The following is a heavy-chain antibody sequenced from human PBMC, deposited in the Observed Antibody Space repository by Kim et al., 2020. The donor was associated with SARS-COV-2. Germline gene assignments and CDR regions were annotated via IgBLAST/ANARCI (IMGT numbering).Heavy chain of an antibody. D-gene: IGHD6-19*01. J-gene: IGHJ6*02. CDR2: INPNSGGT. CDR1: GYTFTGYY. V-gene: IGHV1-2*04. Sequence: ASVKVSCKASGYTFTGYYMHWVRQAPGQGLEWMGWINPNSGGTNYAQKFQGWVTMTRDTSISTAYMELSRLRSDDTAVYYCARERAQYSSGQYYYYYGMDVWGQGTTVTVSS. CDR3: ARERAQYSSGQYYYYYGMDV.